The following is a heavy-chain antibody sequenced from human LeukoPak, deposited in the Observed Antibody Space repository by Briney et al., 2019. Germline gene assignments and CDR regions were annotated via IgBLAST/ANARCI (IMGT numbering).Heavy chain of an antibody. V-gene: IGHV3-30-3*01. Sequence: SGRSLALACALAGFTLSTYSMHWVRQAPGKGLEWVAGLSYVGSEKNFADSVKGRFTTSTDNSKNTLYLQMDSLRAEDTALYFCARDLSSQFLLFDYWGQGTLVTVSS. CDR2: LSYVGSEK. CDR1: GFTLSTYS. J-gene: IGHJ4*02. D-gene: IGHD2/OR15-2a*01. CDR3: ARDLSSQFLLFDY.